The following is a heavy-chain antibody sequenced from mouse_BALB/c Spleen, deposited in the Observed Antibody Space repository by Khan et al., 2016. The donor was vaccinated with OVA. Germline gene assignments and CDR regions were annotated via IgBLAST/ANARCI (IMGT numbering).Heavy chain of an antibody. CDR2: IYHSGTI. Sequence: EVKLEESGPDLVKPSQSLSLTCTVTGYSITSGYSWHWIRQFPGNKLEWLGYIYHSGTINYNPSLKSRFSITRDPSKNLFFLQLTSVTTEDTATFSCARDGNYMDYWGQGTSVTVSS. V-gene: IGHV3-1*02. CDR1: GYSITSGYS. D-gene: IGHD2-1*01. CDR3: ARDGNYMDY. J-gene: IGHJ4*01.